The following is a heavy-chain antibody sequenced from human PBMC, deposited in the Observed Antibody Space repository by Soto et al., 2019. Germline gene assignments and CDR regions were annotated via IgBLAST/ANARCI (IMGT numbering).Heavy chain of an antibody. Sequence: QLQLQESGPGLVKPSETLALTCTVSGGSISSSSYYWGWIRQPPGKGLKWIGSIYYSVSTYYNPSLKSRFTISVDTSKNQFSLKLSAVTDADTDVYYCARQGIVLMVYANSNWFDPWGQGTLVTVSS. V-gene: IGHV4-39*01. CDR2: IYYSVST. D-gene: IGHD2-8*01. J-gene: IGHJ5*02. CDR3: ARQGIVLMVYANSNWFDP. CDR1: GGSISSSSYY.